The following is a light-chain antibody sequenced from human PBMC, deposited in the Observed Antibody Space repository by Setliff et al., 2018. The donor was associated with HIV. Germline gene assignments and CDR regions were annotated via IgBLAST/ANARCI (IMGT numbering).Light chain of an antibody. CDR2: EVS. J-gene: IGLJ1*01. CDR3: SSYTYISTPV. CDR1: SSDVGAYNF. Sequence: QSVLTQPASVSGSPGQSITVSCTGTSSDVGAYNFVSWYQHHPGRAPKLMIYEVSNRPSGVSSRFSGSKSGNTASLTISGLQAEGEADYYCSSYTYISTPVFGSGTKATVL. V-gene: IGLV2-14*01.